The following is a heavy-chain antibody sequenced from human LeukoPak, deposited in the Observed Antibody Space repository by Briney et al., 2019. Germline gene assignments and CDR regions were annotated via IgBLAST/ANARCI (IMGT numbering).Heavy chain of an antibody. CDR2: IYYSGST. CDR1: GGSISSSSYY. Sequence: SETLSLTCTVSGGSISSSSYYWGWIRQPPGKGLEWIGSIYYSGSTYYSPSLKSRVTISVDTSKNQFSLKLSSVTAADTAVYYCARHRVQYFVVVHLWGQGTLVTVSS. J-gene: IGHJ5*02. CDR3: ARHRVQYFVVVHL. V-gene: IGHV4-39*01. D-gene: IGHD2-15*01.